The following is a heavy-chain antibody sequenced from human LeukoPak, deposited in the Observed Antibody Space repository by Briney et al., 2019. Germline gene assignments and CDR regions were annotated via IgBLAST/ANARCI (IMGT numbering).Heavy chain of an antibody. J-gene: IGHJ3*01. Sequence: PSQTLSLTCTVSGGSISSGSYYWSWIRQPAGKGLEWIGRIYTSGSTNYNPSLKSRVTISVDTSKNQFSLKLSSVTAADTAVYYCARGASWYDFWSGHWGQGTMVTVSS. CDR1: GGSISSGSYY. CDR2: IYTSGST. CDR3: ARGASWYDFWSGH. D-gene: IGHD3-3*01. V-gene: IGHV4-61*02.